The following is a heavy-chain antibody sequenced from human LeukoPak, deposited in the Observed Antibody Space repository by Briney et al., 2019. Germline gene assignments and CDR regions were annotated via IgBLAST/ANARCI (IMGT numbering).Heavy chain of an antibody. J-gene: IGHJ4*02. Sequence: SVKVSCKASGGTFGNYAINWVRQAPGQGLEWMGGITPIFGTANYLQKFQGRVTITADESTSTAYMELSRLRFQDTAIYYCARASSDDTAMATPFAYWGQGTLVTVSS. D-gene: IGHD5-18*01. CDR2: ITPIFGTA. CDR3: ARASSDDTAMATPFAY. V-gene: IGHV1-69*01. CDR1: GGTFGNYA.